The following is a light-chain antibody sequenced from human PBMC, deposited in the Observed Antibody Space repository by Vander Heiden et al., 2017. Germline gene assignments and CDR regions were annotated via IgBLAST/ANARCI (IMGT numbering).Light chain of an antibody. V-gene: IGKV3D-15*01. J-gene: IGKJ4*01. CDR1: RSVSSN. Sequence: EIVMTQSPPTLSVSPVARSTISSRPSRSVSSNLASYQQQPGQTPRYLLYGASTRATGIPARFSGSGCGTEFTLTISSLQSEDFAVYYCQQYNNWPPLTFGGGTKVEIK. CDR3: QQYNNWPPLT. CDR2: GAS.